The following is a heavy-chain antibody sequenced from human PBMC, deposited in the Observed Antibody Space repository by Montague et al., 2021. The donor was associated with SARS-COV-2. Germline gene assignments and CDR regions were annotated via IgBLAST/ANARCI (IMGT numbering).Heavy chain of an antibody. V-gene: IGHV4-31*03. CDR1: SGSISSGGYY. D-gene: IGHD3-3*01. CDR2: IYYSGST. Sequence: TLSLTCSVSSGSISSGGYYWSWIRQHPGKGLEWIGCIYYSGSTYYNPSLKSRVTISVDTSKNQFSLKLSSVTAADTAVYCCARVRGLTIFGVVGAFDYWGQGTLVTVSS. J-gene: IGHJ4*02. CDR3: ARVRGLTIFGVVGAFDY.